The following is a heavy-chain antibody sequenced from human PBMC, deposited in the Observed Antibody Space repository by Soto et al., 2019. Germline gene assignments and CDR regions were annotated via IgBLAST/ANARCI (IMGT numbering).Heavy chain of an antibody. J-gene: IGHJ3*02. V-gene: IGHV6-1*01. D-gene: IGHD3-22*01. Sequence: SQTLSLTCAISGDNVSSNSAAWHWIRQSPSRGLEWLGRTYYRSTWYNDYALFVKSRITINPDTSKNQFSLQLSSVTPEDAAVYYCERVPSGCYPNEAFDIWAKGQWSPSPQ. CDR1: GDNVSSNSAA. CDR3: ERVPSGCYPNEAFDI. CDR2: TYYRSTWYN.